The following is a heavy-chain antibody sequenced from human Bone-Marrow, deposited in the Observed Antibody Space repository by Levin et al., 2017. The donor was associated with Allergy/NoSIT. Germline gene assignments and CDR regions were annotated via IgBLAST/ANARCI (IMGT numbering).Heavy chain of an antibody. CDR1: GFMFSDYH. V-gene: IGHV3-48*02. J-gene: IGHJ6*02. D-gene: IGHD3-10*01. CDR3: TRDGRRGYDMDV. Sequence: LSLTCAASGFMFSDYHMNWVRQAPGKGLEWVSYISSGSTAIYYADSVKGRFAITRDNAKKSLYLQMNSLRDEDTAIYYCTRDGRRGYDMDVWGQGTTVTVS. CDR2: ISSGSTAI.